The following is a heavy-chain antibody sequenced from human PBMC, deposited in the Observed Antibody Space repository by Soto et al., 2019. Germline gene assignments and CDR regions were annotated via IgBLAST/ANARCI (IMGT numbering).Heavy chain of an antibody. V-gene: IGHV1-2*04. CDR3: ARGRITIFGVVNYYGMDV. CDR1: GYTFTGYY. CDR2: INPNSGGT. D-gene: IGHD3-3*01. J-gene: IGHJ6*02. Sequence: QVPLVQSGAEVKKPGASVKVSCKASGYTFTGYYMHWVRQAPGQGLEWMGWINPNSGGTNYAQKFQGWVTMTRDTSISTAYMELSRLRSDDTAVYYCARGRITIFGVVNYYGMDVWGQGTTVTVSS.